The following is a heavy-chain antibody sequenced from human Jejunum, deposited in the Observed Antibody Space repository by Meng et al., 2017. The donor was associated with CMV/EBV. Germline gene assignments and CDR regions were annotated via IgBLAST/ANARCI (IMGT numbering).Heavy chain of an antibody. Sequence: QVQLVQSGGEVKKPGASVKVSCKASGYTFTGYNMHWMRQAPGQGLEWMGRIITNTGGTNYAQKFQGRVTMTRDTSISTGYMELNSLRSDDTAVYYCARGHNFGFEYWGQGTLVTVSS. V-gene: IGHV1-2*06. CDR3: ARGHNFGFEY. J-gene: IGHJ4*02. CDR2: IITNTGGT. D-gene: IGHD1-1*01. CDR1: GYTFTGYN.